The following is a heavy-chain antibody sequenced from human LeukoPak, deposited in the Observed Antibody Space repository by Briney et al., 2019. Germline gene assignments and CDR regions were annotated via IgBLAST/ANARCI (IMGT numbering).Heavy chain of an antibody. V-gene: IGHV1-69*05. Sequence: SVKVSCKASGGTFSSYAISWVRQAPGQGLEWMGGIIPIFGTANYAQKFQGRVTITTDESTSTAYMELSSLRSEDTAVYYCARGSYYYDSSGYYYEGLDYWGQGTLATVSS. CDR2: IIPIFGTA. D-gene: IGHD3-22*01. CDR3: ARGSYYYDSSGYYYEGLDY. J-gene: IGHJ4*02. CDR1: GGTFSSYA.